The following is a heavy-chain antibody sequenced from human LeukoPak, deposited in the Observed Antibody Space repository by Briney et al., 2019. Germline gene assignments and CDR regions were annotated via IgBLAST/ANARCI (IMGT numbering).Heavy chain of an antibody. CDR2: MNPNSGNT. Sequence: ASVKVSCKASGYTFTSYDINWVRQATGQGLEWMGWMNPNSGNTGYAQKFQGRVTMTRNTSISTAYMELSSLRSEDTAVYYCARDRQLERAFDIWGQGTMVTVSS. J-gene: IGHJ3*02. CDR3: ARDRQLERAFDI. D-gene: IGHD1-1*01. V-gene: IGHV1-8*01. CDR1: GYTFTSYD.